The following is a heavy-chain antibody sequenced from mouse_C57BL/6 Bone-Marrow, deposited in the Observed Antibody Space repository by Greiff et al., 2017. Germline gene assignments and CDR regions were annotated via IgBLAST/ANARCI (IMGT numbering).Heavy chain of an antibody. J-gene: IGHJ4*01. CDR3: ARNYGGYYGNAMDY. D-gene: IGHD1-1*01. CDR1: GFSLTSYG. CDR2: IWNGGST. V-gene: IGHV2-2*01. Sequence: QVQLKESGPGLVQPSQSLSITCTVSGFSLTSYGVHWVRQSPGKGLEWLGVIWNGGSTDYNAAFISRMSISKDNSKSQVFFKMNSLQADDTAIYYCARNYGGYYGNAMDYWGQGTSVTVSS.